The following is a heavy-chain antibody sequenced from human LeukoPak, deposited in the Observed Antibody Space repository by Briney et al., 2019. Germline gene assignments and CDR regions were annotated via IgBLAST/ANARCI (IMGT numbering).Heavy chain of an antibody. CDR2: MNPNSGNT. J-gene: IGHJ6*02. CDR1: GYTFTSYD. CDR3: ARGGPGDYYYYGMDV. V-gene: IGHV1-8*01. D-gene: IGHD1-14*01. Sequence: WASVKVSCKASGYTFTSYDINWVRQATGQGLEWMGWMNPNSGNTGYAQKFQGRVTMTRNTSISTAYMELSSLRSEDTAVFYCARGGPGDYYYYGMDVWGQGTTVTVSS.